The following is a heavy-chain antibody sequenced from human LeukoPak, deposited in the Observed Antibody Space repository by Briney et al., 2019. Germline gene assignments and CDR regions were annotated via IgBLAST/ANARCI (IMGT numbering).Heavy chain of an antibody. D-gene: IGHD4-17*01. J-gene: IGHJ4*02. Sequence: SETLTLSCAVYGGSFSGYYWSWIRQPPGKGLEWIGEINHSGSTNYNPSLKSRVTISVDTSKNQFSLKLSSVTAADKAVYYCARGRSWYGDSYFDYWGQGTLLTVSS. CDR1: GGSFSGYY. CDR3: ARGRSWYGDSYFDY. V-gene: IGHV4-34*01. CDR2: INHSGST.